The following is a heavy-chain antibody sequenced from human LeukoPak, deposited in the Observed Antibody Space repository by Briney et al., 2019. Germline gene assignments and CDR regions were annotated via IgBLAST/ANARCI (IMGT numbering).Heavy chain of an antibody. CDR2: INHSGST. CDR3: ARGALPVTKRARYCSGGSCRGAMDV. V-gene: IGHV4-34*01. J-gene: IGHJ6*03. CDR1: GGSFSGYY. D-gene: IGHD2-15*01. Sequence: SETLSLTCAVYGGSFSGYYWSWIRQPPGKGLEWIGEINHSGSTNYNPSLKSRVTISVDTSKNQFSLKLSSVTAADTAVYYCARGALPVTKRARYCSGGSCRGAMDVWGKGTTVTVSS.